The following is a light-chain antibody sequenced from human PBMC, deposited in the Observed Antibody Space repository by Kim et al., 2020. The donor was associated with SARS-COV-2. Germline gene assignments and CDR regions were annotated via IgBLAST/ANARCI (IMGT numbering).Light chain of an antibody. Sequence: IVMTQSPDSLAVSLGERATLNCKSSQTILYSCTNRNYLSWYQQKPGQPPTLLIYWASTRECGVPDRFSGSGSGTNFTLTISSLQAEDVALYYCDQYFGFPRTFGGGTKVDIK. CDR1: QTILYSCTNRNY. V-gene: IGKV4-1*01. CDR2: WAS. J-gene: IGKJ4*01. CDR3: DQYFGFPRT.